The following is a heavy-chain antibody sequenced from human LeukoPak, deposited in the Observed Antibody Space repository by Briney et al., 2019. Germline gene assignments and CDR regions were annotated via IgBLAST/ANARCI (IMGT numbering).Heavy chain of an antibody. CDR3: ARDRSIAVAGTSDY. CDR1: GFTFSSYA. V-gene: IGHV3-23*01. J-gene: IGHJ4*02. CDR2: ISGSGSAM. Sequence: PGGSLRLSCAASGFTFSSYAMSWVRQAPGKGLEWVSAISGSGSAMYYADSVKGRFTISRDNAKNSLYLQMNSLRAEDTAVYYCARDRSIAVAGTSDYWGQGTLVTVSS. D-gene: IGHD6-19*01.